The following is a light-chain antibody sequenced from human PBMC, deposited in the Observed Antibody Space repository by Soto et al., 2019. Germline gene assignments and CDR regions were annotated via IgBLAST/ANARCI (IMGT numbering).Light chain of an antibody. J-gene: IGKJ4*01. CDR3: XQRSNCPLT. V-gene: IGKV3-11*01. CDR2: DAS. Sequence: EIVLTQSPATLSLSPGERATLSCRASQSVSSYLAWYQQKPGQAPRLLIYDASNRATGIPARFSGSGSGTXXXXXXXXXXXXXFXVXYXXQRSNCPLTFGGGTKVEIK. CDR1: QSVSSY.